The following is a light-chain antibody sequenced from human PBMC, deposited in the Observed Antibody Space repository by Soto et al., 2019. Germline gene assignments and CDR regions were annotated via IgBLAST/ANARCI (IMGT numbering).Light chain of an antibody. CDR3: QQHYNTPRT. CDR1: QSISSY. Sequence: DIQMTQSPSSLSASVGDRVTITCRASQSISSYLNWYQQKPGNAPKLLIYTTSNLQSGVPSRFSGSGSATHFTLTISSLQPEDFATYYCQQHYNTPRTFGQGTKVEI. J-gene: IGKJ1*01. CDR2: TTS. V-gene: IGKV1-39*01.